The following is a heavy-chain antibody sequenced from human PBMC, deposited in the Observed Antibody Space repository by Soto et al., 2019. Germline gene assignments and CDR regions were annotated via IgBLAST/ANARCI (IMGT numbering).Heavy chain of an antibody. CDR3: ARGFGELPFDY. D-gene: IGHD3-10*01. CDR1: GGSISSSCYY. CDR2: IYYSGST. Sequence: SETLSPTCTVYGGSISSSCYYWGWIRQPAGKGLEWIGSIYYSGSTYHNPSLKSRVTISVDTSKNQFSLKLSSVTAADTAVYYCARGFGELPFDYWGQGTLVTVSS. J-gene: IGHJ4*02. V-gene: IGHV4-39*01.